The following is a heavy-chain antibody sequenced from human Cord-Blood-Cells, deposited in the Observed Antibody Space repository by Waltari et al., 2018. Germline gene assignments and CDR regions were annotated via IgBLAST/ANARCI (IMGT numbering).Heavy chain of an antibody. CDR3: ARVVDAFDI. J-gene: IGHJ3*02. V-gene: IGHV3-48*03. Sequence: EVQLVVSGGGLVQPGGSLRLSCAASGFTFSSYAMNWVRQAPGKGLEWVSYISSSGSTIYYADSVKGRFTISRDNAKNSLYLQMNSLRAEDTAVYYCARVVDAFDIWGQGTMVTVSS. CDR2: ISSSGSTI. CDR1: GFTFSSYA.